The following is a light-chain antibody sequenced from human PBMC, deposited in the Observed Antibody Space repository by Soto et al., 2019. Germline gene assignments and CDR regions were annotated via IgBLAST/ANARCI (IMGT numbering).Light chain of an antibody. Sequence: QSVLTQPASVSGSPGQSITISCTGTSSDVGNYNLVSWYQQHPGKAPKLMIYEGSKRPSWVSNRFSGSKSGNTASLTISGLQAEDEADYYCCSYAGSVTVLFGGGTKLTVL. CDR2: EGS. CDR3: CSYAGSVTVL. J-gene: IGLJ2*01. V-gene: IGLV2-23*01. CDR1: SSDVGNYNL.